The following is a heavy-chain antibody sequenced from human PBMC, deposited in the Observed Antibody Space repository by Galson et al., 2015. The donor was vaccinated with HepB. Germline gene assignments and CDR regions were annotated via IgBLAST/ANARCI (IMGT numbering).Heavy chain of an antibody. J-gene: IGHJ4*02. CDR1: GFTFSNYY. D-gene: IGHD3-22*01. V-gene: IGHV3-11*06. Sequence: SLRLSCAASGFTFSNYYMSWIRQAPGKGLEWLSYISSISSHISYADSVKGRFSISRDNAKNFLHLQMDSLRAEDTAVYYCARSYDYDTSGNFYYWGRGTLVTVSS. CDR3: ARSYDYDTSGNFYY. CDR2: ISSISSHI.